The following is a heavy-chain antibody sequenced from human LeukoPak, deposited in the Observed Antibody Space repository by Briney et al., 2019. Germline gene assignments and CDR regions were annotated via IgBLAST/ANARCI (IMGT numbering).Heavy chain of an antibody. CDR3: AREGGTTKGPNWFDP. Sequence: ASVKVSCKASGYTFINYDITWVRQAPGQGLEWMGGIVPIFGTANYAQKLQGRVTMTTDTSTSTAYMELRSLRSDDTAVYYCAREGGTTKGPNWFDPWGQGTLVTVSS. CDR1: GYTFINYD. CDR2: IVPIFGTA. D-gene: IGHD1-1*01. J-gene: IGHJ5*02. V-gene: IGHV1-18*01.